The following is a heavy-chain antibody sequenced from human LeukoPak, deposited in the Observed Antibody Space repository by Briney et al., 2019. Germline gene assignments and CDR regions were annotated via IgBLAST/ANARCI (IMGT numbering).Heavy chain of an antibody. J-gene: IGHJ6*03. V-gene: IGHV4-39*01. CDR3: ARTAHYDRGYYYYYIDV. D-gene: IGHD3-3*01. Sequence: PSETLSLTCTVSGASISSSTFSWGWIRQPPAKGREWIGSIFYDGSTYLNPSPKSRVTMSVDTSRNQFSLKLSSVADADTAVFYCARTAHYDRGYYYYYIDVWGKGTTVTVSS. CDR2: IFYDGST. CDR1: GASISSSTFS.